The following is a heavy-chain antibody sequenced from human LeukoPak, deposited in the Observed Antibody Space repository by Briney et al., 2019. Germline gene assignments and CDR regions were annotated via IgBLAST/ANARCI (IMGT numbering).Heavy chain of an antibody. CDR3: ARGLQLVSHAFDI. CDR1: GYTFTSYA. Sequence: GASVKVSCKASGYTFTSYAMHWVRQAPGQRLEWMGWINAGNGNTKYSQEFQGRVTITRDTSASTAYMELSSLSSEDMAVYYCARGLQLVSHAFDIWGQGTMVTVSS. J-gene: IGHJ3*02. D-gene: IGHD5-24*01. V-gene: IGHV1-3*03. CDR2: INAGNGNT.